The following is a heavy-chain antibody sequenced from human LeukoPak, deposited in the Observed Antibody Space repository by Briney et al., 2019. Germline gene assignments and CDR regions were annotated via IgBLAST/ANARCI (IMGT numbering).Heavy chain of an antibody. CDR3: ARGPAAYSSGWYGYFDY. J-gene: IGHJ4*02. CDR2: IIPIFGTA. CDR1: GGTFSSYA. V-gene: IGHV1-69*01. Sequence: SVKVSCKASGGTFSSYAISWVRQAPGQGLEWMGGIIPIFGTANYAQKFQGRVTITADESTSTAYMELSSLRSEDTAVYYCARGPAAYSSGWYGYFDYWGQGTLVTVSS. D-gene: IGHD6-19*01.